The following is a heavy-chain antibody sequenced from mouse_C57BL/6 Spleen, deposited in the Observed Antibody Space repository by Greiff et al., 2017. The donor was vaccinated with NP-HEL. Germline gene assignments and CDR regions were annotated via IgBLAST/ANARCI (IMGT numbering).Heavy chain of an antibody. V-gene: IGHV1-19*01. CDR3: ARGVPIYYYGSSPAWFAY. Sequence: EVQLQQSGPVLVKPGASVKMSYKASGYTFTDYYMNWVKQSHGKSLEWIGVINPYNGGTSYNQKFKGKATLTVDKSSSTAYMELNSLTSEDSAVYYCARGVPIYYYGSSPAWFAYWGQGTLVTVSA. CDR1: GYTFTDYY. J-gene: IGHJ3*01. CDR2: INPYNGGT. D-gene: IGHD1-1*01.